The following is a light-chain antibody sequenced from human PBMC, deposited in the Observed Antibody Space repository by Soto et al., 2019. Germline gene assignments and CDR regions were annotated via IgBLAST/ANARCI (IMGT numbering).Light chain of an antibody. J-gene: IGKJ1*01. CDR3: QQYDGSHPWT. Sequence: EIVLTQSPGTLSFSPGERATLSCRASQSVSSTSLAWYQQKPGQSPMLLIYGASNRSTGIPDRFSGSGSGTDFTLTIRRLEPEDFAVYYCQQYDGSHPWTFGLGTKVEFK. CDR2: GAS. CDR1: QSVSSTS. V-gene: IGKV3-20*01.